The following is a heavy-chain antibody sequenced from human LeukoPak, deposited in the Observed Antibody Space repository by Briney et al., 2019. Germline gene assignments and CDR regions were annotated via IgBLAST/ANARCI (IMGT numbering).Heavy chain of an antibody. Sequence: GGSLRLSCAASGFTFSSYWMHWVRQAPGKGLVWVSRINSDGSSTSYADSVKGRFTISRDNAKNTLYLQMNSLRAEDTAVYYCARVYQLLAFDYWGQGTLVTVSS. D-gene: IGHD2-2*01. CDR3: ARVYQLLAFDY. J-gene: IGHJ4*02. V-gene: IGHV3-74*01. CDR2: INSDGSST. CDR1: GFTFSSYW.